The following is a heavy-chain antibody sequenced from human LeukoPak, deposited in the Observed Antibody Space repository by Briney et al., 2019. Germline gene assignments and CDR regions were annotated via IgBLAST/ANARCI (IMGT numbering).Heavy chain of an antibody. CDR2: ISAYNGNT. D-gene: IGHD3-3*01. CDR1: GYTFTSYY. Sequence: ASVKVSCKASGYTFTSYYMHWVRQAPGQGLEWMGWISAYNGNTNYAQKLQGRVTMTTDTSTSTAYMELRSLRSDDTAVYYCARDGYDFWSQSYYYYMDVWGKGTTVTVSS. V-gene: IGHV1-18*04. J-gene: IGHJ6*03. CDR3: ARDGYDFWSQSYYYYMDV.